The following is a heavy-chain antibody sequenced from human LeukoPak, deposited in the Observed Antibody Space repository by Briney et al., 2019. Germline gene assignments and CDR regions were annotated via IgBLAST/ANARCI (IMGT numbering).Heavy chain of an antibody. Sequence: PSETLSLTCTVSGGSISSSSYYWGWIRQPPGKGLEWIGSIYYSGSTYYNPSLKSRVTISVDTSKNQFSLKLRSVTAADTAVYYCARGLTGSRRYFDSWGQGTLVTVSS. CDR3: ARGLTGSRRYFDS. J-gene: IGHJ4*02. D-gene: IGHD3-10*01. CDR1: GGSISSSSYY. V-gene: IGHV4-39*07. CDR2: IYYSGST.